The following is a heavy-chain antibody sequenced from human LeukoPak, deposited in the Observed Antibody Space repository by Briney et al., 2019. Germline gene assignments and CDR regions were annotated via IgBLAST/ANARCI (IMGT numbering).Heavy chain of an antibody. CDR1: GFTFSSYS. J-gene: IGHJ4*02. CDR2: IWYDGSNK. Sequence: GGFLRLSCAASGFTFSSYSMNWVRQAPGKGLEWVAVIWYDGSNKYYADSVKGRFTISRDNSMNTLYLQMNSLRAEDTAVYYCARETHILTGYAFDYWGQGTLVTVSS. CDR3: ARETHILTGYAFDY. D-gene: IGHD3-9*01. V-gene: IGHV3-33*08.